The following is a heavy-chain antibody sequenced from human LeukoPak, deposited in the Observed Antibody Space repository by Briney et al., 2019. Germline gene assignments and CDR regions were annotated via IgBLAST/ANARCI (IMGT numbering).Heavy chain of an antibody. D-gene: IGHD4-17*01. CDR2: IYTGDST. Sequence: GGSLRLSCAASGFTARSNYMSWVRQAPGKGLEWVSIIYTGDSTYYADSVKGRFTVSRDKSKNTLYLQMNSLRAEDTAVYYCARDGDYKVYWGQGTLVTVSS. CDR3: ARDGDYKVY. CDR1: GFTARSNY. J-gene: IGHJ4*02. V-gene: IGHV3-53*01.